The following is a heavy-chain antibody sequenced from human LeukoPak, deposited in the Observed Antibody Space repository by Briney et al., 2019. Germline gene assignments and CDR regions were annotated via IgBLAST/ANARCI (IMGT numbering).Heavy chain of an antibody. D-gene: IGHD2-15*01. CDR1: GFTFSSYA. CDR3: AKDGGGSCHY. V-gene: IGHV3-30*04. CDR2: ISYDGSNK. Sequence: GRSLRLSCAASGFTFSSYAMHWVRQAPGKGLEWVAVISYDGSNKYYADSVKGRFTISRDNSKNTLYLQMNSLRAEDTAVYYCAKDGGGSCHYWGQGTLVTVSS. J-gene: IGHJ4*02.